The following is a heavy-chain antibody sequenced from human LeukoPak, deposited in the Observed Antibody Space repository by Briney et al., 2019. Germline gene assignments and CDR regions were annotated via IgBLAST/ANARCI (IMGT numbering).Heavy chain of an antibody. V-gene: IGHV3-48*01. J-gene: IGHJ3*02. CDR1: GFTFSSYT. CDR2: ITSSSSTI. D-gene: IGHD2-2*01. Sequence: GGSLRLSCAASGFTFSSYTMNWVRLAPGKGLEWVSYITSSSSTIYYADSVKGRFTISRDNAKNSLYLQMNSLGAEDTAVYYCARDSVPDVGFDIWGQGTMVTVSS. CDR3: ARDSVPDVGFDI.